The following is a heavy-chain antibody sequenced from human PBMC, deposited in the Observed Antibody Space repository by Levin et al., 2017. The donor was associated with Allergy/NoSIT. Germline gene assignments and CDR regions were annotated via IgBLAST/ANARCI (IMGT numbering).Heavy chain of an antibody. J-gene: IGHJ5*02. Sequence: SQTLSLTCTVSGGSIRSSSYYWGWIRQPPGKGLEWIGSIYYSGSTYYNPSLKSRVTISVDTSKNQFSLKLSSVTAADTAVYYCARQTFTIFGVVILQPANWFDPWGQGTLVTVSS. CDR2: IYYSGST. CDR1: GGSIRSSSYY. D-gene: IGHD3-3*01. CDR3: ARQTFTIFGVVILQPANWFDP. V-gene: IGHV4-39*01.